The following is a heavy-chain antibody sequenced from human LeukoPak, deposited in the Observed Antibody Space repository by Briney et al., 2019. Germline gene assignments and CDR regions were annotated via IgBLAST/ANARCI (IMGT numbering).Heavy chain of an antibody. D-gene: IGHD2-2*02. Sequence: PSETLSLTCTVSGGSISSYYWSWIRQPPGKGLEWIGSIYYSGSTYYNPSLKSRVTISLDTSKNQFSLNLRSVTAADTAVYYCAGQNIPTPHDYWGQGTQVTVSS. CDR3: AGQNIPTPHDY. CDR1: GGSISSYY. V-gene: IGHV4-39*07. CDR2: IYYSGST. J-gene: IGHJ4*02.